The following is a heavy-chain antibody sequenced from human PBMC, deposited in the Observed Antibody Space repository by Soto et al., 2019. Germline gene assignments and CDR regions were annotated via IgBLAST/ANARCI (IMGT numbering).Heavy chain of an antibody. J-gene: IGHJ3*01. CDR2: ISDSGDRT. Sequence: EVQLMESGGGLVQPGGSLRLSCASSGFTLSMSAVNWVRQAPGKGIEWVSYISDSGDRTYYADSVKGRFTISRDRCKNTVSLQMDSLRAVDTAVYYCAKDRGIIVKAGDAFDVWGQVTNVTVSS. D-gene: IGHD3-16*02. CDR1: GFTLSMSA. V-gene: IGHV3-23*01. CDR3: AKDRGIIVKAGDAFDV.